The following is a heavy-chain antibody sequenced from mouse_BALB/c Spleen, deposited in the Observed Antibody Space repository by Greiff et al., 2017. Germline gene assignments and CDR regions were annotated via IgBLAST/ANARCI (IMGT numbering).Heavy chain of an antibody. J-gene: IGHJ4*01. D-gene: IGHD5-1-1*01. CDR1: GFTFSSYA. CDR3: ARDGVLYLMDY. CDR2: ISSGGSYT. V-gene: IGHV5-9-4*01. Sequence: EVQVVESGGGLVKPGGSLKLSCAASGFTFSSYAMSWVRQSPEKRLEWVAEISSGGSYTYYPDTVTGRFTISRDNAKNTLYLEMSSLKSEDTAMYYCARDGVLYLMDYWGQGTSVTVSS.